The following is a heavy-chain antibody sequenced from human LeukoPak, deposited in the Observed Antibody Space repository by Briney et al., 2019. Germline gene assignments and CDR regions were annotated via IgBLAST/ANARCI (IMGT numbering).Heavy chain of an antibody. D-gene: IGHD4-23*01. CDR1: AFTFSTYA. J-gene: IGHJ3*02. Sequence: GGSLRLSCAASAFTFSTYAMTWVRQAPGKGLEWVSLISGTGGSTYYADSVKGRFTISRDNSKNTLYLQMNSLRAEDTAVYYCAKAMKRWRDAFDIWGQGTMVTVSS. CDR2: ISGTGGST. CDR3: AKAMKRWRDAFDI. V-gene: IGHV3-23*01.